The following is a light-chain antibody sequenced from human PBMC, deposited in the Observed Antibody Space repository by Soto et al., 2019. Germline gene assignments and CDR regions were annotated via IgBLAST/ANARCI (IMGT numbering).Light chain of an antibody. V-gene: IGKV3-20*01. CDR1: QSVRSSD. CDR2: RAS. Sequence: LTQSPGTVSLSRRERAALSCRASQSVRSSDLAWYQHRPGQAPRPPIHRASSRATGIPDRSSSSGSGTDFTLIISRLEPEDFAVYAGHHYGSSPKTFGQGTKVDIK. J-gene: IGKJ1*01. CDR3: HHYGSSPKT.